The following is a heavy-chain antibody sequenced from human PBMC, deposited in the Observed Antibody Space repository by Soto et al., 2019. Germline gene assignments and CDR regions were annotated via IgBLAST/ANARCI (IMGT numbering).Heavy chain of an antibody. D-gene: IGHD3-9*01. CDR2: IIPIFGTA. J-gene: IGHJ6*02. Sequence: SVKVSCKASGGTFSSYAISWVRQAPGQGLEWMGRIIPIFGTANYAQKFQGRVTITADESTSTAYMELSSLRSEDTAVYYCARRGIWARVLTDYDILTGYYMYYYYGMDVWGQGTTVTVSS. CDR3: ARRGIWARVLTDYDILTGYYMYYYYGMDV. V-gene: IGHV1-69*13. CDR1: GGTFSSYA.